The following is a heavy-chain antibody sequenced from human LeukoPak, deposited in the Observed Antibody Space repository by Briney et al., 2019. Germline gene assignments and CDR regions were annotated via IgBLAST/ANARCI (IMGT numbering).Heavy chain of an antibody. CDR2: ISGSGGTA. J-gene: IGHJ3*02. CDR3: ARAPMSYDSSGFGGAFDI. CDR1: GFTFSDSA. D-gene: IGHD3-22*01. V-gene: IGHV3-23*01. Sequence: GGSLRLSCAASGFTFSDSAMTWVRQAPGKGLEWVSSISGSGGTAYHADSVKGRFTISRDNSKNTMYLQMNSLRAEDTAMYYCARAPMSYDSSGFGGAFDIWGQGTMVTVSS.